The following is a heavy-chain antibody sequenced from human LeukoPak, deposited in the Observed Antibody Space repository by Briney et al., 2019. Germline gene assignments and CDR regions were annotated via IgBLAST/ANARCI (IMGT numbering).Heavy chain of an antibody. CDR2: IKQDGSEK. CDR3: ARDAGGGYSCYDC. V-gene: IGHV3-7*01. Sequence: GGSLRLSCAASGFTFSSYWMTWIRQAPGKGLEWVANIKQDGSEKYYVDSVKGRFTISRDNAKNSLYLQMNSLRAEDTAVYYCARDAGGGYSCYDCWGQGTPVTVSS. CDR1: GFTFSSYW. J-gene: IGHJ4*02. D-gene: IGHD5-18*01.